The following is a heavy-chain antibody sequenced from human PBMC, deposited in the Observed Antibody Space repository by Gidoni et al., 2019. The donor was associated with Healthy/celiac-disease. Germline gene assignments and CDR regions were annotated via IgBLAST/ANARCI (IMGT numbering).Heavy chain of an antibody. Sequence: EVQLLESGGGLVQPGGSLRLSCAASGFTFSSYAMSWVRQAPGKGLEWGSASSGSGDSTYYADSVKGRFTISRDNSKNTLYLQMNSLRAEDTAVYYCAKGKAVAGPGYADYWGQGTLVTVSS. D-gene: IGHD6-19*01. J-gene: IGHJ4*02. CDR1: GFTFSSYA. CDR2: SSGSGDST. V-gene: IGHV3-23*01. CDR3: AKGKAVAGPGYADY.